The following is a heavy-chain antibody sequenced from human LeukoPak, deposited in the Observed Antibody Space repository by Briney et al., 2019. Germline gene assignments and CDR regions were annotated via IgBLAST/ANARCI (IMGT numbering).Heavy chain of an antibody. Sequence: GESLKISCKGSGYSFTSYWIGWVRQMHGKALEWLGIIYPGDSDTRYSPSFQGQVTISADKSISTAYLQWRSLKASDTAMYYCARQRGSGYAGYFDYWGQGTLVTVSS. J-gene: IGHJ4*02. CDR2: IYPGDSDT. CDR3: ARQRGSGYAGYFDY. V-gene: IGHV5-51*01. D-gene: IGHD5-12*01. CDR1: GYSFTSYW.